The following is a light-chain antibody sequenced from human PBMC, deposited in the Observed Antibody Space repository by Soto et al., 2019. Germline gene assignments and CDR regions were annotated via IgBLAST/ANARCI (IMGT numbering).Light chain of an antibody. J-gene: IGKJ1*01. CDR2: KAS. Sequence: DIQMTQSPSTLSASVGVRVTITCRASQSISSWLAWYQQKPGKAPKLLLYKASSLESGVPSRYSGSGSGTEFTIPISNLSPDDFSAYYCQQYNSYWTFGKGTKVEIK. CDR1: QSISSW. CDR3: QQYNSYWT. V-gene: IGKV1-5*03.